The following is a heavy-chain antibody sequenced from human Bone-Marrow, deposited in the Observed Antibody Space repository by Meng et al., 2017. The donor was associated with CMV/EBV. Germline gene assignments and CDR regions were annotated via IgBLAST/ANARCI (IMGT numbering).Heavy chain of an antibody. CDR3: ARRATLGPHIVGATKAPFGY. Sequence: ASVKVSCKASGYTFTSYYMHWVRQAPGQGLEWMGIINPSGGSTSYAQKFQGRVTMTRDTSTSTVYMELSSLRSEDTAVYYCARRATLGPHIVGATKAPFGYWGQGTLVTAPQ. D-gene: IGHD1-26*01. CDR1: GYTFTSYY. V-gene: IGHV1-46*01. CDR2: INPSGGST. J-gene: IGHJ4*02.